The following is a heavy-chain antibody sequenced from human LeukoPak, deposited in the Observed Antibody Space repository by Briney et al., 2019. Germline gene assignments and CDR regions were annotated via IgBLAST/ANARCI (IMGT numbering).Heavy chain of an antibody. J-gene: IGHJ4*02. V-gene: IGHV1-69*13. CDR2: IIPIFGTA. CDR3: ARDGSGSYYYKGPRTYYYFDY. CDR1: GGTFSSYA. D-gene: IGHD3-10*01. Sequence: SVKVSCKASGGTFSSYAISWVRQAPGQGLEWMGGIIPIFGTANYAQKFQGRVTITADESTSTAYLELSSLRSEDTAVYYCARDGSGSYYYKGPRTYYYFDYWGQGTLVTVSS.